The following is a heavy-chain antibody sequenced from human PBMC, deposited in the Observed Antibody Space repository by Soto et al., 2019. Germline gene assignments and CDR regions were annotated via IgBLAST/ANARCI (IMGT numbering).Heavy chain of an antibody. V-gene: IGHV4-31*03. CDR3: ATANQNHPIVRLVVPYLFDS. D-gene: IGHD3-16*02. J-gene: IGHJ4*02. CDR1: GGSISGGGSY. Sequence: QVQLQESGPGLVKPSQTLSLTCSVSGGSISGGGSYWSRIRQRPGKVLEWIGYMYYSGSFYYNPSIECRVMISPDTSTNHIAFIVSSIANPDTDVYYDATANQNHPIVRLVVPYLFDSWRKGTIVSASS. CDR2: MYYSGSF.